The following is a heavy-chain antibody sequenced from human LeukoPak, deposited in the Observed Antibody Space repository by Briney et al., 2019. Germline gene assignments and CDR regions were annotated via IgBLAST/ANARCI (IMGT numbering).Heavy chain of an antibody. CDR2: VYYSGSI. V-gene: IGHV4-59*01. CDR1: GGSISSFY. Sequence: SETLSLTCSASGGSISSFYWSWIRQPPGKGLEWIGYVYYSGSINYNPSLKSRVTISVDTSKNQVSLKLTSVTAADTAVYYCARYVWGSYPTFEDYWGQGTLVTVSS. CDR3: ARYVWGSYPTFEDY. D-gene: IGHD3-16*02. J-gene: IGHJ4*02.